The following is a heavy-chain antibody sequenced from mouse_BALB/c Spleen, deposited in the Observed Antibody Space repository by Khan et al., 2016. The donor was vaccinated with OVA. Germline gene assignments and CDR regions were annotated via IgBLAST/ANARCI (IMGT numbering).Heavy chain of an antibody. J-gene: IGHJ2*01. CDR3: SRNRGGYFDY. CDR2: IWSGGST. Sequence: QVQLQQSGPGLVQPSQSLSITCTVSGFSLTTYGVHWVRQSPGKGLEWLGVIWSGGSTDYDAAFISRLSTSKDNTKSQVFFIMNSLQANDTAIYYCSRNRGGYFDYWGQGTTLTVSS. V-gene: IGHV2-2*02. CDR1: GFSLTTYG.